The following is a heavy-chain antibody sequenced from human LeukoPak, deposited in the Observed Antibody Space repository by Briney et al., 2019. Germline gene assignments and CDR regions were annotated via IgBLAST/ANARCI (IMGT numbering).Heavy chain of an antibody. CDR2: ISSSSSTI. CDR3: ARDSSGYPPNYFDY. J-gene: IGHJ4*02. D-gene: IGHD3-22*01. V-gene: IGHV3-48*04. CDR1: GFTFSSYS. Sequence: GGSLRLSCAASGFTFSSYSMNWVRQAPGKGLEWVSYISSSSSTIYYADSVKGRFTISRDNAKNSLYLQMNSLRAEDTAVYYCARDSSGYPPNYFDYWGQGTLVTVSS.